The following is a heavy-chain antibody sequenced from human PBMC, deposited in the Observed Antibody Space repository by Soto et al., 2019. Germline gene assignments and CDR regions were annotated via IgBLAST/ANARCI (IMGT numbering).Heavy chain of an antibody. J-gene: IGHJ4*02. Sequence: VLLLQSGAEVKKPGSSVKVSCKASGGTLSSHAISWVRQAPGQGPEWMGGIIPMFGAPKYAQKFQGRVTITADNSTSTTYMELSSLRSEDTAVYYCARGVRDFDWLLEYWAQGTLVTVSS. CDR3: ARGVRDFDWLLEY. CDR2: IIPMFGAP. CDR1: GGTLSSHA. D-gene: IGHD3-9*01. V-gene: IGHV1-69*06.